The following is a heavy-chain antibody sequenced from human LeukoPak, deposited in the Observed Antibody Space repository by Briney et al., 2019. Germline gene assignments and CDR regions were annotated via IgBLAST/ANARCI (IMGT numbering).Heavy chain of an antibody. CDR3: AKGQLPLPFGP. Sequence: PGGSLRLSCATSGFTFSSHAMSWVRQAPGKGLEWVSAISGSGGSTYYADSVKGRFTISRDNSKNTLYLQMNSLRAEDTAVYYCAKGQLPLPFGPWGQGTLVTVSS. CDR1: GFTFSSHA. J-gene: IGHJ5*02. V-gene: IGHV3-23*01. CDR2: ISGSGGST. D-gene: IGHD2-2*01.